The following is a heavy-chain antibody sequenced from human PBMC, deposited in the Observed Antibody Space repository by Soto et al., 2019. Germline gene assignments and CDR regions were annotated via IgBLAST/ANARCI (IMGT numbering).Heavy chain of an antibody. J-gene: IGHJ4*02. CDR3: TTDLNCSGGSCYVAPFDY. V-gene: IGHV3-15*01. CDR1: GFTFSNAW. D-gene: IGHD2-15*01. CDR2: IKSKTDGGTT. Sequence: GGSLRLSCAASGFTFSNAWMSWDRQAPGKGLEWVGRIKSKTDGGTTDYAAPVKGRFSISRDDSKNTLYLQMNSLKTEDTAVYYCTTDLNCSGGSCYVAPFDYWGQGTLVTVSS.